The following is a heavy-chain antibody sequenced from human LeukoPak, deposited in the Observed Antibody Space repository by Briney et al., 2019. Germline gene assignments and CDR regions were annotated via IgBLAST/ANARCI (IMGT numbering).Heavy chain of an antibody. Sequence: GGSLRLSCAASGFTFSSYEMNWVRQAPGKGLEWISYISGSGSTIYYADSVKGRFTISRDNSKNTLYLQMNSLRAEDTAVYYCAKTPEAYSSSWYSFDYWGQGTLVTVSS. CDR3: AKTPEAYSSSWYSFDY. CDR1: GFTFSSYE. D-gene: IGHD6-13*01. J-gene: IGHJ4*02. V-gene: IGHV3-23*01. CDR2: ISGSGSTI.